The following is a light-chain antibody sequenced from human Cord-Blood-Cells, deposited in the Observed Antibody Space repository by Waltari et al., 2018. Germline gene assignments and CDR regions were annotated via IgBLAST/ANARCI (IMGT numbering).Light chain of an antibody. V-gene: IGLV2-11*01. CDR1: SSDVGGYNY. Sequence: QSALTQPASVSGSPGQSITISCTGTSSDVGGYNYVSWYQQHPGKAPKLMIYDVSKRPSGVPDRFSGSKSGNMASLTISGLQAEDEADYYCCSYAGSYSWVFGGGTKLTVL. J-gene: IGLJ3*02. CDR3: CSYAGSYSWV. CDR2: DVS.